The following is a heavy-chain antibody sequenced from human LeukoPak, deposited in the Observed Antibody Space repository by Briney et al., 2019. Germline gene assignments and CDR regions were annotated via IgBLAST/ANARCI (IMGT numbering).Heavy chain of an antibody. CDR3: ARTTPSYGSGSYYPDP. Sequence: SETLSLTCAVYGGSFSGYYWSWIRQPPGKGLEWIGEINHSGSTNYNPSLKSRVTISVDTSKNQFSLKLSSVTAADTAVYYWARTTPSYGSGSYYPDPWGQGTLVTVSS. CDR2: INHSGST. D-gene: IGHD3-10*01. CDR1: GGSFSGYY. V-gene: IGHV4-34*01. J-gene: IGHJ5*02.